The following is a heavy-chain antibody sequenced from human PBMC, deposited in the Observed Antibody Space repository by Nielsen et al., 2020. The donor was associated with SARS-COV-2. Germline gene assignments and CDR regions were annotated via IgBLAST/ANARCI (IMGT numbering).Heavy chain of an antibody. J-gene: IGHJ4*02. CDR2: IYGGGST. CDR1: GFTVSSNY. Sequence: GESLKISCAASGFTVSSNYMSWVRQAPGKGLEWVSVIYGGGSTYYADSVKGRFTISRDNSKNTLYLQMNSLRAEDTAVYYCARDREDGMGLDYWGQGTLVTVSS. V-gene: IGHV3-53*01. CDR3: ARDREDGMGLDY. D-gene: IGHD5-24*01.